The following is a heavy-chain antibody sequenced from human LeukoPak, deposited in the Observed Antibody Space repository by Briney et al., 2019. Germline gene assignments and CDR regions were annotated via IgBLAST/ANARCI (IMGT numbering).Heavy chain of an antibody. CDR3: ARAGGGVGATDAIGAFDI. CDR2: VFYSGKT. V-gene: IGHV4-61*01. Sequence: PSEILSLTCTVSGGSISISSYYWSWIRQSPGKGLEWIGYVFYSGKTDYSPSLRSRVSMSVDTSKNQFSLKVTSVTAADTAVYYCARAGGGVGATDAIGAFDIWGQGTMVTVSS. J-gene: IGHJ3*02. CDR1: GGSISISSYY. D-gene: IGHD1-26*01.